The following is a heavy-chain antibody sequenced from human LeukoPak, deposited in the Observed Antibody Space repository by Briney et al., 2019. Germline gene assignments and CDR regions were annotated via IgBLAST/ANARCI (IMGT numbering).Heavy chain of an antibody. Sequence: SETLSLTCTVSGGSISSYYWSWIRQPAGKGLEWIGRIYTSGSTNYNPSLKSRVTMSVDTSKNQFSLKLSSVTAADTAVYYCASNQRLYGSGSYYHYWGQGTLVTVSP. CDR3: ASNQRLYGSGSYYHY. D-gene: IGHD3-10*01. CDR1: GGSISSYY. CDR2: IYTSGST. J-gene: IGHJ4*02. V-gene: IGHV4-4*07.